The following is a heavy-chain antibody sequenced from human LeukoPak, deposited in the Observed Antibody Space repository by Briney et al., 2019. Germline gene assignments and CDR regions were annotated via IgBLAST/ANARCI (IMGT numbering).Heavy chain of an antibody. Sequence: ASVKVSCKASGYTFINHWMHWVRQAPGQGLEWVGLINPTGTRTLYAQKFQGRITLTRDMSTTTDYMELSSLTSEDTAVYYCAREGKYYYDSSGYYPYYFDYWGQGTLVTVSS. J-gene: IGHJ4*02. CDR1: GYTFINHW. V-gene: IGHV1-46*01. D-gene: IGHD3-22*01. CDR3: AREGKYYYDSSGYYPYYFDY. CDR2: INPTGTRT.